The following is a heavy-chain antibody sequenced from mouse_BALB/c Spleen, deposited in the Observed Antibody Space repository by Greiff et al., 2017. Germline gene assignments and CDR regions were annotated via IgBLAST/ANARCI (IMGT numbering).Heavy chain of an antibody. Sequence: QVQLQQSGAELAKPGASVKMSCKASGYTFTSYWMHWVKQRPGQGLEWIGYINPSTGYTEYNQKFKDKATLTADKSSSTAYMQLSSLTSEDSAVYYCARGGHYYGSSHYFDYWGQGTTLTVSS. V-gene: IGHV1-7*01. J-gene: IGHJ2*01. CDR1: GYTFTSYW. D-gene: IGHD1-1*01. CDR3: ARGGHYYGSSHYFDY. CDR2: INPSTGYT.